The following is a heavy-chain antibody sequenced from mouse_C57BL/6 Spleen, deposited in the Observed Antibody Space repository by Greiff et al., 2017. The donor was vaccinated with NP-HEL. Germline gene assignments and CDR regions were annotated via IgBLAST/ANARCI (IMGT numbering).Heavy chain of an antibody. Sequence: ESGPGLVKPSQSLSLTCSVTGYSITSGYYWNWIRQFPGNKLEWMGYISYDGSNNYNPSLKNRISITRDTSKNQFFLKLNSVTTEDTATYYCAREDDYDPFDYWGQGTTLTVSS. V-gene: IGHV3-6*01. CDR3: AREDDYDPFDY. CDR1: GYSITSGYY. J-gene: IGHJ2*01. CDR2: ISYDGSN. D-gene: IGHD2-4*01.